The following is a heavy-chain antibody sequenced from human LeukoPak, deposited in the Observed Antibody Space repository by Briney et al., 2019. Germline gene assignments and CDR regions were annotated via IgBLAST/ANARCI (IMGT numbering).Heavy chain of an antibody. CDR2: IYYSGST. J-gene: IGHJ4*02. CDR3: ASWERNSGSYLGY. Sequence: SETLSLTCTVSGGSISSSSYYWGWIRQPPGKGLEWIGSIYYSGSTYYNPSLKSRVTISVDTSKNQFSLKLSSVTAADTAVYYCASWERNSGSYLGYWGQGTLVTVSS. D-gene: IGHD1-26*01. V-gene: IGHV4-39*07. CDR1: GGSISSSSYY.